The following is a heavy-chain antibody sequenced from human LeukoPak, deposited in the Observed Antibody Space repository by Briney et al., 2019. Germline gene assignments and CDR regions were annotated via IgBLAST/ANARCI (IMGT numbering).Heavy chain of an antibody. J-gene: IGHJ4*02. D-gene: IGHD4-11*01. V-gene: IGHV3-30*02. CDR1: GFTFSSYG. CDR3: ARSGRRTVTTEFDY. Sequence: GGSLRLSCAASGFTFSSYGMHWVRQAPGKGLEWVAFIRYDGSNKYYADSVKGRFTISRDNSKNSLYLQMNSLRAEGTAVYYCARSGRRTVTTEFDYWGQGTLVTVSS. CDR2: IRYDGSNK.